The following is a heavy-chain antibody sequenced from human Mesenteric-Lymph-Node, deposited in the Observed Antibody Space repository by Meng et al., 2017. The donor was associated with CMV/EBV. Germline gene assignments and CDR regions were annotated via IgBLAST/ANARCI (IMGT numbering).Heavy chain of an antibody. J-gene: IGHJ4*02. D-gene: IGHD3-9*01. CDR3: ARGSSYDILTGYFDY. CDR1: GGSFSGYY. Sequence: VPFRQWGAGWFMPSEPLSVTFAVYGGSFSGYYWNWIRQSPEKGLEWIGEINHSGSTTYNPSFTSRIIISVDTSTNQISLNMSSVTAADTAVYYCARGSSYDILTGYFDYWGQGALVTVSS. V-gene: IGHV4-34*01. CDR2: INHSGST.